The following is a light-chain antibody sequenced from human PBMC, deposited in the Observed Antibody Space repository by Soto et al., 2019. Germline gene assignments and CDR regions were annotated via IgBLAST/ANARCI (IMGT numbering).Light chain of an antibody. J-gene: IGLJ3*02. Sequence: SYELTQPPSVSVAPGQTATITSGGNNIGTKSVHWYQQKPGQAPVLVVFHDRGRPSGIPDRFSGSHSGNTATLNISRVEAGDEADYYCQVWDDNSDHTGVFGVGTKLTVL. CDR2: HDR. CDR1: NIGTKS. CDR3: QVWDDNSDHTGV. V-gene: IGLV3-21*02.